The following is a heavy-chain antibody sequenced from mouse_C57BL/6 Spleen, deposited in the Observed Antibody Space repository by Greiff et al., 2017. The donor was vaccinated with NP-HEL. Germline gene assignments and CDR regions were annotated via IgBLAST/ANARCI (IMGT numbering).Heavy chain of an antibody. Sequence: QVQLQQPGAELVKPGASVKLSCKASGYTFTSYWMQWVKQRPGQGLEWIGEIDPSDSYTNYNQKFKGKATLTVDTSSSTAYVQLSSLTSEDSAVYYCARRMGYYYGSSYDWYFDVWGTGTTVTVSS. V-gene: IGHV1-50*01. D-gene: IGHD1-1*01. J-gene: IGHJ1*03. CDR2: IDPSDSYT. CDR3: ARRMGYYYGSSYDWYFDV. CDR1: GYTFTSYW.